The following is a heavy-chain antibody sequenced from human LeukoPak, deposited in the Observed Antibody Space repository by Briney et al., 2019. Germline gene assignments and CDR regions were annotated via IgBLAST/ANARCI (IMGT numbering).Heavy chain of an antibody. CDR1: GGTFTNYA. Sequence: GASVKVSCKATGGTFTNYAVSWVRQAPGQGLEWMGRIIVTLGTPNYAQKFQGRVAITADKPTSTAYMELSSLRSEDTAVYYCARAVDDDLAGYYWGDWFDPWGQGTLVTVSS. V-gene: IGHV1-69*04. J-gene: IGHJ5*02. CDR2: IIVTLGTP. CDR3: ARAVDDDLAGYYWGDWFDP. D-gene: IGHD3-9*01.